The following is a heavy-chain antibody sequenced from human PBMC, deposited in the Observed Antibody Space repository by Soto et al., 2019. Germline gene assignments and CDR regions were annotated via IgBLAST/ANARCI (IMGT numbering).Heavy chain of an antibody. D-gene: IGHD5-18*01. CDR1: GFTFTHYW. J-gene: IGHJ5*02. CDR3: TRWGRYSYDNWFDP. V-gene: IGHV3-74*01. CDR2: IISDGSNT. Sequence: EVQLVESGGGLVQPGGSLRLSCVASGFTFTHYWMHWVRQAPGKGLVWVSYIISDGSNTNYADSVKGRFTISRDNAKNTLYLQMNSMRAEDTDLYSCTRWGRYSYDNWFDPWGQGTLVTVSS.